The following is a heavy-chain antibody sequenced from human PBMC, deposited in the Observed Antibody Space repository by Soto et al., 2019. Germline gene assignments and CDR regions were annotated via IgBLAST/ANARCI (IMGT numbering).Heavy chain of an antibody. CDR1: GGSISSYY. CDR3: ARERNWKGYYGMDV. J-gene: IGHJ6*02. CDR2: IHYSGST. D-gene: IGHD1-1*01. V-gene: IGHV4-59*01. Sequence: QVQLQESGPGLVKPSETLSLTCTVSGGSISSYYWSWIRQPPGKGLEWIGYIHYSGSTNYNPSLKSRVTISVDTSKNQFALKLSSVNAADTAVYYCARERNWKGYYGMDVWGHGPTVTVSS.